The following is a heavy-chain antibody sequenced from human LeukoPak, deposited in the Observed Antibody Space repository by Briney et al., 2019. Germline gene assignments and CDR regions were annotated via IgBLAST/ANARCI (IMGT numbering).Heavy chain of an antibody. D-gene: IGHD6-13*01. J-gene: IGHJ4*02. V-gene: IGHV4-34*01. Sequence: SETLSLTCAVYGGSFSGYYWSWIRQPPGKGLEWIGEINHSGSTNYNPSLKSRVTISVDTSKNQFSLKLSSVTAADTAVYRCARVRSWTSDYWGQGTLVTVSS. CDR3: ARVRSWTSDY. CDR2: INHSGST. CDR1: GGSFSGYY.